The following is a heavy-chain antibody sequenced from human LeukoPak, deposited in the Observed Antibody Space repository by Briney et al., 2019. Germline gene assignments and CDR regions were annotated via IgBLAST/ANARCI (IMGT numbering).Heavy chain of an antibody. CDR2: IYYSGST. J-gene: IGHJ5*02. D-gene: IGHD3-22*01. Sequence: SETLSLTCTVSGGSISSYYWSWIRQPPGKGLEWIGYIYYSGSTNYNPSLKSRVTISVDTSKNQFSLKLSSVTAADTAMYYCARRVYYYDSSGSRFDPWGQGTLVTVSS. V-gene: IGHV4-59*08. CDR1: GGSISSYY. CDR3: ARRVYYYDSSGSRFDP.